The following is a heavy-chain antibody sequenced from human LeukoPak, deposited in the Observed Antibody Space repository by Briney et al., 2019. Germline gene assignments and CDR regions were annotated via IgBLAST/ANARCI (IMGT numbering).Heavy chain of an antibody. V-gene: IGHV3-7*01. CDR3: ARAGTGLDY. Sequence: GRALRLSCAAFGFTFSNYCMNWVRHAPGKGLEWVAIIKIDGSVKYYVVSVKGRFSISRDNAKNSVYLQMNKLRAEDTAVYYCARAGTGLDYWGQGTLVTVSS. CDR1: GFTFSNYC. D-gene: IGHD2-8*02. CDR2: IKIDGSVK. J-gene: IGHJ4*02.